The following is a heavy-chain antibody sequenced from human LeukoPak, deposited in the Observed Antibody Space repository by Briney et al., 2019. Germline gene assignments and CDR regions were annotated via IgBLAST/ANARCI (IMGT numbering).Heavy chain of an antibody. CDR2: MNPNSGNT. Sequence: ASVKVSCKASGYTFTSYDINWVRQATGQGLEWMGWMNPNSGNTGYAQKFQGRVTMTRNTSISTAYMELSSLRPEDTAVYYCARTNTIFGVVNDYWGQGTLVTVSS. V-gene: IGHV1-8*01. CDR3: ARTNTIFGVVNDY. CDR1: GYTFTSYD. J-gene: IGHJ4*02. D-gene: IGHD3-3*01.